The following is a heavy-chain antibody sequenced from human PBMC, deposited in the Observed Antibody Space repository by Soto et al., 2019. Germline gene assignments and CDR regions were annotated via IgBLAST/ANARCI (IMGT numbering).Heavy chain of an antibody. Sequence: LRLSCAASGFTFSSYSMNWVRQAPGKGLEWVSSISSSSSYIYYADSVKGRFTISRDNAKNSLYLQMNNLRAEDTAVYYCARTKTGIAVAGAYWGQGTLVTVSS. CDR3: ARTKTGIAVAGAY. CDR2: ISSSSSYI. D-gene: IGHD6-19*01. V-gene: IGHV3-21*01. J-gene: IGHJ4*02. CDR1: GFTFSSYS.